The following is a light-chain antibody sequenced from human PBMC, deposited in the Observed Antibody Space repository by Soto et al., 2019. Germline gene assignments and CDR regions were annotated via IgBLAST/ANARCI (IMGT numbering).Light chain of an antibody. V-gene: IGKV3-20*01. J-gene: IGKJ1*01. CDR1: QSVSSSY. CDR3: QQSGT. CDR2: GAS. Sequence: EIVLKQSAGTVSLSPGERATLSCRASQSVSSSYLAWYQQKPGQAPRLLIYGASSRATGIPDRFSGSGAGTDFTLTISRLEPEDVAVYYCQQSGTFGQGTKVDIK.